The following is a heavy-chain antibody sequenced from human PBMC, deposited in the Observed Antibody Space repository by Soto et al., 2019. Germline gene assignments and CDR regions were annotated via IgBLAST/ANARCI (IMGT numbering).Heavy chain of an antibody. CDR1: GDTFTVYS. J-gene: IGHJ4*02. Sequence: QVQLVQSGAEVKRPGSSVKVSCKASGDTFTVYSINWVRQAPGLGLEWMGRINPILSMSNYAQRFQGRVTMTADKSTSTAYMELSSLRSEDTAIYYCASSYGSGYRAFDYWGQGALVTVSS. CDR3: ASSYGSGYRAFDY. CDR2: INPILSMS. D-gene: IGHD3-10*01. V-gene: IGHV1-69*02.